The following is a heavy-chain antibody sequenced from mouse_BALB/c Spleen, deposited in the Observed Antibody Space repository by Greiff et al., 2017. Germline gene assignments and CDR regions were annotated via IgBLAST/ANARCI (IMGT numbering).Heavy chain of an antibody. CDR3: ARFHTTVYFDY. D-gene: IGHD1-1*01. Sequence: QVQLKESGPELVKPGASVKISCKASGYAFSSSWMNWVKQRPGQGLEWIGRIYPGDGDTNYNGKFKGKATLTADKSSSTAYMQLSSLTSVDSAVYFCARFHTTVYFDYWGQGTTLTVSS. CDR2: IYPGDGDT. CDR1: GYAFSSSW. J-gene: IGHJ2*01. V-gene: IGHV1-82*01.